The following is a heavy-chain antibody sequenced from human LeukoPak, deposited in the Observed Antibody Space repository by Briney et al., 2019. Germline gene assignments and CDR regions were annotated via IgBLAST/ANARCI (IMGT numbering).Heavy chain of an antibody. CDR2: ISHSGNT. V-gene: IGHV4-59*08. Sequence: PSETLSLTCTVSGASINSYYWSWIRQPPGKGLEWVACISHSGNTNYNPPLKTRVTISADTSKSQISLKLTSVTAADTATYYCARHYSTDPFDYWGQGTPVTVSS. D-gene: IGHD4-11*01. J-gene: IGHJ4*02. CDR3: ARHYSTDPFDY. CDR1: GASINSYY.